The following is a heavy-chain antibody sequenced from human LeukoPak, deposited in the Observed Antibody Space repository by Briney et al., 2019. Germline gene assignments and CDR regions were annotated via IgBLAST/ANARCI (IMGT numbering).Heavy chain of an antibody. V-gene: IGHV3-30-3*01. CDR3: ARDNYGGDY. D-gene: IGHD4-11*01. Sequence: PGGSLRLSCTASGFTFSSYAMHWVRQAPGKCLEWVAVISYDGSNKYYADSVKGRFTISRDHSKNTLYLQMNSLRAEDTAVYYCARDNYGGDYWGQGTLVTVSS. CDR2: ISYDGSNK. J-gene: IGHJ4*02. CDR1: GFTFSSYA.